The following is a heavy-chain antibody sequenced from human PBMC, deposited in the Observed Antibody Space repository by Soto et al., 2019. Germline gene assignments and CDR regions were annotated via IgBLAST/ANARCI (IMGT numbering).Heavy chain of an antibody. Sequence: EVQLVESGGGLVQPGGSLRLSCAASGFTFSSYWMSWVRQAPGKGLEWVANIKQDGSEKYYVDSVKGRFTISRDNAKNSLYLQRNSLRAEDTAGYYCAGDSPLYYYDSSGYYARLDYWGEGTLVTVSS. CDR1: GFTFSSYW. D-gene: IGHD3-22*01. V-gene: IGHV3-7*04. CDR2: IKQDGSEK. CDR3: AGDSPLYYYDSSGYYARLDY. J-gene: IGHJ4*02.